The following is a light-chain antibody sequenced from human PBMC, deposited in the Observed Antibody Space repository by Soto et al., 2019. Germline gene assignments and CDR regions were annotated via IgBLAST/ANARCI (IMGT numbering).Light chain of an antibody. CDR1: SSDVGSYNL. CDR3: CSYAGSRTYV. CDR2: EGS. V-gene: IGLV2-23*01. J-gene: IGLJ1*01. Sequence: QSALTQPASVSGSPGQSITISCTGTSSDVGSYNLVSWYQQHPGIAPKLMLYEGSKRPSGVSNRFSGSKSGNTASLTISGLRAEDEADYYCCSYAGSRTYVFGTGTKLTVL.